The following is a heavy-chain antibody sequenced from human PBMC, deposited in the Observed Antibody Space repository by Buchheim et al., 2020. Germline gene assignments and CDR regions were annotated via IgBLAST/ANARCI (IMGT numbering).Heavy chain of an antibody. D-gene: IGHD1-26*01. CDR3: ARVPGSNGGRGY. CDR2: INSVVTST. J-gene: IGHJ4*02. CDR1: GLTFSNYW. V-gene: IGHV3-74*03. Sequence: VQLVESGGGLVQPGGSLRLSCAASGLTFSNYWMHWVRQAPGKGLVWVALINSVVTSTTYADSVKGRFTTSRDNATSTLYLQMNSLRAEETAVYYCARVPGSNGGRGYWGQRT.